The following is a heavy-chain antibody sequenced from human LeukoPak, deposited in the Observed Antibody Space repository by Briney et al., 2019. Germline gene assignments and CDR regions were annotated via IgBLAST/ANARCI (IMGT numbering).Heavy chain of an antibody. D-gene: IGHD2/OR15-2a*01. CDR3: SNGIYDRSY. Sequence: GGSLRLSCVASGFTLTTYWMAWVRQAPGKGLEWVANLKQDGSEEYYADSVRGRFTISRDNAENSLYLLMNSLRAEDTAVYYCSNGIYDRSYWGQGTLVTVSS. V-gene: IGHV3-7*01. J-gene: IGHJ4*02. CDR1: GFTLTTYW. CDR2: LKQDGSEE.